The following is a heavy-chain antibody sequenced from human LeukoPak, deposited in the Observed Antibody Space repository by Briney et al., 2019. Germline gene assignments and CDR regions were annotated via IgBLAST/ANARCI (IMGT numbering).Heavy chain of an antibody. Sequence: SETLSLTCTVSGGSIRSYYWSWIRQPPGKGLEWIGSIYYSGTTNYNPSLKSRVTISVDTSKNQFSLNLSSVTAADTAVYYCARDESSSLDYWGQGTLVTVSS. V-gene: IGHV4-59*01. CDR1: GGSIRSYY. J-gene: IGHJ4*02. CDR2: IYYSGTT. CDR3: ARDESSSLDY. D-gene: IGHD6-6*01.